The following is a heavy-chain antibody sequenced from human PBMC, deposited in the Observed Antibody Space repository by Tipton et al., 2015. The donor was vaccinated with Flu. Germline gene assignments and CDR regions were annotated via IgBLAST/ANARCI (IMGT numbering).Heavy chain of an antibody. CDR2: IYTSGST. D-gene: IGHD6-19*01. V-gene: IGHV4-61*02. Sequence: TLSLTCTVSGGSISSGSYYWSWIRQPAGKGLERIGRIYTSGSTNYNPSLKSRVTISVDTSKNQFSLKLSSVTAADTAVYYCARGGQWLDEYFQHWGQGTLVTVSS. J-gene: IGHJ1*01. CDR3: ARGGQWLDEYFQH. CDR1: GGSISSGSYY.